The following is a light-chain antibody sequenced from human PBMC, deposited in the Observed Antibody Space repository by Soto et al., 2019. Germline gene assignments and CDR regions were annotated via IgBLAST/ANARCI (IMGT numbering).Light chain of an antibody. CDR1: QSFSNN. Sequence: EIVLTQSPATLSLSPGERATLSCRASQSFSNNLAWYQQKPGQAPRLLIYDSSTRATGIPPRFSGSGSGTDFTLTISSPEPADFAFYYCQQRGDWPRTFGQGTKVEIK. J-gene: IGKJ1*01. V-gene: IGKV3-11*01. CDR3: QQRGDWPRT. CDR2: DSS.